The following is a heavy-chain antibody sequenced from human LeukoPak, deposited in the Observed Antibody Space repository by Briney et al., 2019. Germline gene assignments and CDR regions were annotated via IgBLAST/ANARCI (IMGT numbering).Heavy chain of an antibody. Sequence: ASVKVSCKASGYTFTTYYMHWVRQAPGQGLEWMGWINPNSGGTNYAQKFQGRVTMTRDTSISTAYMELSRLRSDDTAVYYCARDYYDSSGSPPTFDYWGQGTLVTVSS. D-gene: IGHD3-22*01. CDR1: GYTFTTYY. CDR2: INPNSGGT. J-gene: IGHJ4*02. V-gene: IGHV1-2*02. CDR3: ARDYYDSSGSPPTFDY.